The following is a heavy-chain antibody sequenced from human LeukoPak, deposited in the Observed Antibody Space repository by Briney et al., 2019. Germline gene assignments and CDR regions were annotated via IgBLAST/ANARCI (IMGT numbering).Heavy chain of an antibody. CDR2: IYYSGST. Sequence: SETLSLTCTVSGGSISSYYWSWIRQPPGKGLEWIGYIYYSGSTNYNPSLKSRVTISVDTSKNQFSLKLSSVTAADTAVYYCARDRGGSYRLLFDYWGQGTLVTVSS. J-gene: IGHJ4*02. CDR1: GGSISSYY. V-gene: IGHV4-59*01. CDR3: ARDRGGSYRLLFDY. D-gene: IGHD1-26*01.